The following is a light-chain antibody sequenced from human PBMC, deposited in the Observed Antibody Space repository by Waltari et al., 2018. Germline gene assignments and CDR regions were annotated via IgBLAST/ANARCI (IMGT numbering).Light chain of an antibody. CDR2: KAS. V-gene: IGKV1-5*03. CDR3: QQFDTYPWT. J-gene: IGKJ1*01. CDR1: QDIGTW. Sequence: DIQLTQSPSTLSASVGDRVTITCRASQDIGTWLAWYQQKPGKAPKLLLYKASRLQSGVPSRFSGMGSGKEFNLTISSLQPEDFATFYCQQFDTYPWTFGQGTKVDIK.